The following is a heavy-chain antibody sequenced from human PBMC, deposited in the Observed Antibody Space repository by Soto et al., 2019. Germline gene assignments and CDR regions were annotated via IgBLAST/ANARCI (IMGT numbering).Heavy chain of an antibody. CDR3: ATPYYYNF. V-gene: IGHV3-21*01. CDR1: GFMFSGYT. D-gene: IGHD3-22*01. J-gene: IGHJ4*02. CDR2: IDGDSGHI. Sequence: EVQLVESGGGLVKPRGSLRLSCAGSGFMFSGYTMNWVRQAPEKGLEWLSSIDGDSGHIQYAESVQGRFTVSRDNARNSLYLQMDNLGAEDKAVYYCATPYYYNFWGQGTLVTVSS.